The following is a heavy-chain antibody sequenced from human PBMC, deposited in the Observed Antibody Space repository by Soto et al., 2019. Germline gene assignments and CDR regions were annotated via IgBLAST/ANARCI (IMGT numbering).Heavy chain of an antibody. CDR1: GFSLTTTGLG. V-gene: IGHV2-5*01. Sequence: QITLKESGPTLVTPTQTLTLTYTFSGFSLTTTGLGVAWIRQPPGKALEWLALIYWNDEKRYRPSLRSRLTITKDTSKNQVVLTMTDMDPVDTATYYCAHEGFGSDNWFDAWGQGTLVIVSP. CDR2: IYWNDEK. CDR3: AHEGFGSDNWFDA. D-gene: IGHD3-10*01. J-gene: IGHJ5*02.